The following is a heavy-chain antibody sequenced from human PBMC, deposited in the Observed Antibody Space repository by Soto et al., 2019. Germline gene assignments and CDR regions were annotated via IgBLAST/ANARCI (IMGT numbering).Heavy chain of an antibody. CDR2: IYPGDSDT. D-gene: IGHD1-1*01. CDR1: GYNFPNYW. J-gene: IGHJ6*02. Sequence: GESLKISCKGSGYNFPNYWIAWVRQMPGKGLEWMGIIYPGDSDTRYSPSFQGQVTISVDKSITTAYLQWSSLKASDTAMYYCARGLGTYNLDVWGQGTTVTVSS. CDR3: ARGLGTYNLDV. V-gene: IGHV5-51*01.